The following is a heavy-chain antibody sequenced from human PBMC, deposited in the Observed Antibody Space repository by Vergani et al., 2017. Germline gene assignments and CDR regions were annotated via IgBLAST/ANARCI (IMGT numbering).Heavy chain of an antibody. J-gene: IGHJ6*03. CDR1: GFTFSTYD. CDR2: IGTAGDT. Sequence: EVQLVESGGGLVQPGGSLRLSCAASGFTFSTYDMHWVRQATGKGLEWVSAIGTAGDTYYPGSVKGRFTISRENAKSSLDLQMHSLRVDDTAIYFCTRDQQGHLEYYIDVWGKGTTVTVSS. CDR3: TRDQQGHLEYYIDV. V-gene: IGHV3-13*01.